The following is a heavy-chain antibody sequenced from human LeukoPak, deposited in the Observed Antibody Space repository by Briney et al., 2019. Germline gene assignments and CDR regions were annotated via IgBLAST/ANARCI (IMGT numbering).Heavy chain of an antibody. J-gene: IGHJ4*02. CDR2: TYYRSKWYY. Sequence: LSQTLSLTCAISGDSVSSNTGGWNWIRQSPSRGLEWLGRTYYRSKWYYDYAVSVKSRISINPDTSKNQFSLQLNSVTPDGTAVYYCARGGLVGSPRGYFDFWGQGTLVTVSS. D-gene: IGHD1-26*01. V-gene: IGHV6-1*01. CDR1: GDSVSSNTGG. CDR3: ARGGLVGSPRGYFDF.